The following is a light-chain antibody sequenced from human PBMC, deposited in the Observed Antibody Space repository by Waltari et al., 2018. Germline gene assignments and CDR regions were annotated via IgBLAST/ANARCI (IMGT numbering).Light chain of an antibody. CDR1: QSVLYNTNKKNS. V-gene: IGKV4-1*01. Sequence: DIVMTQSPDSLTVSLGERATINCRSSQSVLYNTNKKNSVAWYQQRPGQPPKLLIYWTSIRESGVPDRFSGSGSGTDFTLTISSLQPEDYATYYCQQSYNTPFTFGPGTKVDIK. CDR2: WTS. CDR3: QQSYNTPFT. J-gene: IGKJ3*01.